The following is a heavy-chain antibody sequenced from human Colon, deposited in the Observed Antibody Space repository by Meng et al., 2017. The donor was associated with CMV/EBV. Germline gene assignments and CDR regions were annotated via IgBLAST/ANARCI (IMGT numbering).Heavy chain of an antibody. D-gene: IGHD3-22*01. CDR2: INQDGTEK. J-gene: IGHJ4*02. V-gene: IGHV3-7*04. Sequence: GESLKISCAASGFTFNTYWMSWVRQAPGKVLEWVANINQDGTEKYYVDSVKGRFTIFRDNAKSSLYLQMNSLRAEETAVYYCGGGGYQLDYWGQGSLVTVSS. CDR3: GGGGYQLDY. CDR1: GFTFNTYW.